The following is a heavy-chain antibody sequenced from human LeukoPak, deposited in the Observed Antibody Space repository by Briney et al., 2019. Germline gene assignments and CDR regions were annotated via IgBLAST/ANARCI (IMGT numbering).Heavy chain of an antibody. CDR3: AVGYCSGGSCYSPFDY. D-gene: IGHD2-15*01. Sequence: GSLRLSCAASGFTVSSNYMSWIRQPPGKGVEWIGYIYYSGSTNYNPSLKSRVTISVDTSKNQFSLKLSSVTAADTAVYYCAVGYCSGGSCYSPFDYWGQGTLVTVSS. CDR2: IYYSGST. CDR1: GFTVSSNY. J-gene: IGHJ4*02. V-gene: IGHV4-59*02.